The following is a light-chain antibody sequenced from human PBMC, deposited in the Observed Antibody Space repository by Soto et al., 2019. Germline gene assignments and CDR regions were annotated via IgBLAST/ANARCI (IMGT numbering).Light chain of an antibody. Sequence: EVVLTQSPVTLSLSPGVRATLSYRPSQRVSTSLAWYQRKPGQAPRLRIYGASNRATGIPDRFSGSEYGTDFSLTITSLEPEDFVVCYCQQYDTSPWRLGQGTKGDIK. CDR2: GAS. CDR3: QQYDTSPWR. V-gene: IGKV3-20*01. J-gene: IGKJ1*01. CDR1: QRVSTS.